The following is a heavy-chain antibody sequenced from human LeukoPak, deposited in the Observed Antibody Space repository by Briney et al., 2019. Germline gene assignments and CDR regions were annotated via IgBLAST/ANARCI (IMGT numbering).Heavy chain of an antibody. J-gene: IGHJ3*02. Sequence: SQTLSLTCTVSGGSISSGSYYWSWIRQPAGKGLEWIGRIYTSGSTNYNPSLKSRVTVSVDTSKNQFSLKLSSVTAADTAVYYCARVGGPYYAFDIWGQGTMVTVSS. CDR1: GGSISSGSYY. V-gene: IGHV4-61*02. D-gene: IGHD3-16*01. CDR2: IYTSGST. CDR3: ARVGGPYYAFDI.